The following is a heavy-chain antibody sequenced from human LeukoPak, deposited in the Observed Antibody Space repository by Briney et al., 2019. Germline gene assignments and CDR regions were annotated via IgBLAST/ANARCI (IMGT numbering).Heavy chain of an antibody. CDR2: IDSSSSCI. CDR3: ARVTAAAGDLDY. V-gene: IGHV3-21*01. Sequence: GGSLRLSCAASGFTFSSYSMNWVRQAPGKGLDWVSSIDSSSSCIYYADSVKGRFTISRDNAKNSLYLQMNSLRAEDTAVYYCARVTAAAGDLDYWGQGTLVTVSS. CDR1: GFTFSSYS. J-gene: IGHJ4*02. D-gene: IGHD6-13*01.